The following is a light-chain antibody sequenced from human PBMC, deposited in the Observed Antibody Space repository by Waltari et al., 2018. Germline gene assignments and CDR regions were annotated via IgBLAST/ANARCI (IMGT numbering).Light chain of an antibody. V-gene: IGKV1-39*01. CDR2: AAS. J-gene: IGKJ3*01. Sequence: DIQMSQTPSSLSVSVGDRDPLTSPASQRISSYLNWYQQKPGKAPKLLIYAASSLQSGVPSRFSGSGSGTDFTLTISSLQPEDFATYYCQQSYSTLLTFGPGTKVDIK. CDR1: QRISSY. CDR3: QQSYSTLLT.